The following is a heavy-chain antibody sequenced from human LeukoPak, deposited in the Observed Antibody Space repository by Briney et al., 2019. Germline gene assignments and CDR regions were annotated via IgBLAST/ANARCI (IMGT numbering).Heavy chain of an antibody. J-gene: IGHJ4*02. Sequence: SETLSLTCTVYGGSFSGYYWRWIRQPPGKGLEWIGEINHSGSTNYNPSLKSRVTISVDTSKNQFSLKLSSVTAADTAVYYCAREGRGPSGSYERYFDYWGQGTLVTVSS. CDR2: INHSGST. CDR3: AREGRGPSGSYERYFDY. CDR1: GGSFSGYY. V-gene: IGHV4-34*01. D-gene: IGHD1-26*01.